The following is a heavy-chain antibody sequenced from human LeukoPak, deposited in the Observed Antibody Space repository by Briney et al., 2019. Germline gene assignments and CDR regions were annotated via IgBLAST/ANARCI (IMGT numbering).Heavy chain of an antibody. V-gene: IGHV3-30*18. CDR1: GFTFSSYG. Sequence: GRSLRLSCAASGFTFSSYGMHWVRQAPGKGLEWVAVISYDGSNKYYADSVKGRFTISRDNSKNTLYLQMNSLRAEDTAVYYCAKDRLLWFGELDGLDYWGQGTLVTVSS. D-gene: IGHD3-10*01. CDR3: AKDRLLWFGELDGLDY. CDR2: ISYDGSNK. J-gene: IGHJ4*02.